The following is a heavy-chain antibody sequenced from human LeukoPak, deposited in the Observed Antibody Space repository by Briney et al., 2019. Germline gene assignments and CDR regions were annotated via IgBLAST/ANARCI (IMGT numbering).Heavy chain of an antibody. Sequence: PGGSLRLSCAASGFPFSSYGMHWVRQAPGKGPEWVAVISHDGSNKYYEDSVKGRFTISRDNSKSTLYLQMNSLSAEDTAVYYCAKEDYFSSGSYPGHWGQGTLVTVSS. D-gene: IGHD3-10*01. CDR2: ISHDGSNK. CDR3: AKEDYFSSGSYPGH. V-gene: IGHV3-30*18. CDR1: GFPFSSYG. J-gene: IGHJ4*02.